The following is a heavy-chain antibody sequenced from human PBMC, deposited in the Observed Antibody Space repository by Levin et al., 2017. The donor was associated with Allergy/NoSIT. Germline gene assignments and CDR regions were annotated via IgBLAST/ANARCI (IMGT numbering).Heavy chain of an antibody. D-gene: IGHD6-19*01. V-gene: IGHV4-38-2*01. Sequence: GSLRLSCPVSGYSISSGYYWGWIRQPPGKGLEWIGNIYHSGSTYYNPSLKSRVTISVDRSKNEFSLRLSSVTAADTAVYYCARTYSSTTYFDYWGQGTLVTVSS. CDR1: GYSISSGYY. CDR3: ARTYSSTTYFDY. CDR2: IYHSGST. J-gene: IGHJ4*02.